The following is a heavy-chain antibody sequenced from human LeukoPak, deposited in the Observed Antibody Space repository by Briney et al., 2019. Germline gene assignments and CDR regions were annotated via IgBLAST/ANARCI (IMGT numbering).Heavy chain of an antibody. CDR2: IYYSGST. CDR1: GGSISSSSYY. J-gene: IGHJ6*02. CDR3: ARRMGIAVAGYYYYGMDV. D-gene: IGHD6-19*01. Sequence: SETLSLTCTVSGGSISSSSYYWGWIRQPPGKGPEWIGSIYYSGSTYYNPSLKSRVTISVDTSKNQFSLKLSSVTAADTAVYYCARRMGIAVAGYYYYGMDVWGQGTTVTVSS. V-gene: IGHV4-39*01.